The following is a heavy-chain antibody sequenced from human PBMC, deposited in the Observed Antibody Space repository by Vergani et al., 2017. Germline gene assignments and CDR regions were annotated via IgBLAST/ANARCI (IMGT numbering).Heavy chain of an antibody. CDR2: ISGGGGST. CDR3: AKANPRNSGYDYLYYYHAMDV. CDR1: GFTFNHYA. Sequence: EVQLLESGGDLVQPGGSLRLSCAASGFTFNHYAMNWVRQAPGKGLEWVSGISGGGGSTYYADSVKGRFTISRDSSKNTLYLQMNSLSAGDTAVYYCAKANPRNSGYDYLYYYHAMDVWGQGTTVTVSS. V-gene: IGHV3-23*01. J-gene: IGHJ6*02. D-gene: IGHD5-12*01.